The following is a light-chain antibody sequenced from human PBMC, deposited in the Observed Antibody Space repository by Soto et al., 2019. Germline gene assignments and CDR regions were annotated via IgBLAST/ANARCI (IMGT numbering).Light chain of an antibody. J-gene: IGKJ1*01. Sequence: EIVLTQSPGTLSSSPGERTNLTCRAIQCFSSIYLACYKQNLGQFPRFFFFVASGRAFGFPDSFIGSVFGTYFLFPFGRLGPEDFAVYNCQQYGSSPWTFGQGTK. CDR2: VAS. CDR1: QCFSSIY. CDR3: QQYGSSPWT. V-gene: IGKV3-20*01.